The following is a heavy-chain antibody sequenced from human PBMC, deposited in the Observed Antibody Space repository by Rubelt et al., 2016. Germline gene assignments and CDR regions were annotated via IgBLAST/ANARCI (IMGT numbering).Heavy chain of an antibody. Sequence: GISWVRQAPGQGLEWMGWISAYNGNTNYAQKLQGRVTMTTDTSTSTAYMELRSLRSDDTAVYYCARHLVGAREQVDYFDYWGQGTLVTVSS. J-gene: IGHJ4*02. D-gene: IGHD1-26*01. CDR2: ISAYNGNT. CDR1: G. CDR3: ARHLVGAREQVDYFDY. V-gene: IGHV1-18*01.